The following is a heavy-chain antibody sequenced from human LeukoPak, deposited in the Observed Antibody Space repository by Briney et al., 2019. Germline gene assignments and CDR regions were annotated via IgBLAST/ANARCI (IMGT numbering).Heavy chain of an antibody. CDR3: ARVVPDYGAVSGDPYYFDY. J-gene: IGHJ4*02. V-gene: IGHV4-61*01. CDR1: GGSVSSGSYY. CDR2: IYYSGST. Sequence: PSETLSLTCTVSGGSVSSGSYYWSWIRQPPGKGLEWIGYIYYSGSTNYNPSLKSRVTISVDTSKNQFSLKLSSVTAADTAVYYCARVVPDYGAVSGDPYYFDYWGQGTLVTVSS. D-gene: IGHD4-17*01.